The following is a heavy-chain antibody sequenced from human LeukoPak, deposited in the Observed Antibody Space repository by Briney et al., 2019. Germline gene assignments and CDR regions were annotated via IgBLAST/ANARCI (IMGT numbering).Heavy chain of an antibody. CDR3: AKAYYYDSSGYYSKGAFDI. J-gene: IGHJ3*02. V-gene: IGHV3-23*01. Sequence: GGSLRLSCAASGFTFTSIAMTWVRQAPGKGLEWVSTIRGTGDSTHYADSVKGRFTISRDNSKNTLYLQMNSLRAEDTAVYYCAKAYYYDSSGYYSKGAFDIWGQGTMVTVSS. CDR2: IRGTGDST. CDR1: GFTFTSIA. D-gene: IGHD3-22*01.